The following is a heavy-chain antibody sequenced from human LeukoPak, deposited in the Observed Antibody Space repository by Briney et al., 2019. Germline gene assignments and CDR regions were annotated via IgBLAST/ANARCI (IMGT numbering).Heavy chain of an antibody. Sequence: SGTLSLTCTVSGDSISSNSYYWGWIRQPPGKGLEWIGSIYYSGSTYYNPSLKSRVTISVDTSKNQFSLKLSSVTAADTAVYYCARQFYTAIVLFWFDPWGLGTLVTVSS. V-gene: IGHV4-39*07. J-gene: IGHJ5*02. CDR2: IYYSGST. CDR1: GDSISSNSYY. D-gene: IGHD5-18*01. CDR3: ARQFYTAIVLFWFDP.